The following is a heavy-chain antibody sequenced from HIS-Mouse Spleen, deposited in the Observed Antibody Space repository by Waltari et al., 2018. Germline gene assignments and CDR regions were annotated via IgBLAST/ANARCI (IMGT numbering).Heavy chain of an antibody. CDR3: AREIPYSSSWYDWYFDL. D-gene: IGHD6-13*01. V-gene: IGHV4-39*07. Sequence: QLQLQESGPGLVKPSETLSLTCTVSGGSISSSSYYWGWIRQPPGKGLEGIGSIYYSGSTYYTQSLRSGVTISVDTSKNQFSLKLSSVTAADTAVYYCAREIPYSSSWYDWYFDLWGRGTLVTVSS. J-gene: IGHJ2*01. CDR2: IYYSGST. CDR1: GGSISSSSYY.